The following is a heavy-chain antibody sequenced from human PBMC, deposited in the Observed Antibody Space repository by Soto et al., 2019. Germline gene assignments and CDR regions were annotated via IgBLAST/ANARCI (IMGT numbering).Heavy chain of an antibody. CDR3: ARVDRGSCYDY. J-gene: IGHJ4*02. Sequence: PSETLSLTCTVSGGSISSGDYYWSWIRQPPGKGLEWIGYIYYSGSTYYNPSLKSRVTISVDTSKNQFSLKLSSVTAADTAVYYCARVDRGSCYDYWGQGTLVTVSS. CDR2: IYYSGST. V-gene: IGHV4-30-4*01. D-gene: IGHD2-15*01. CDR1: GGSISSGDYY.